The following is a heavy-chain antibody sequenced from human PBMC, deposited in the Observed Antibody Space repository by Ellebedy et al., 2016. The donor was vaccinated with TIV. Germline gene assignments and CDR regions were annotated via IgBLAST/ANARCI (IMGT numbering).Heavy chain of an antibody. V-gene: IGHV3-21*01. CDR3: ARDQDYYDSSEYPGYYGLDV. Sequence: GESLKISXVASGFTLNSFSMNWVRQAPGKGLEWVSSFSRRGSAIYYADSVKGRFTISRDDAKNSLDLQMNNLRADDTAVYYCARDQDYYDSSEYPGYYGLDVWGQGTTVTVSS. CDR1: GFTLNSFS. J-gene: IGHJ6*02. D-gene: IGHD3-22*01. CDR2: FSRRGSAI.